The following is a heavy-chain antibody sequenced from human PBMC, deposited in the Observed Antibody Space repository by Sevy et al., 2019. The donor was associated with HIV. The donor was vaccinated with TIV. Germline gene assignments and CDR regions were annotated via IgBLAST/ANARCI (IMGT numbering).Heavy chain of an antibody. V-gene: IGHV3-33*01. CDR3: ARAINDYDSSGFASLDY. CDR2: LWYDGTNK. Sequence: GGSLRLSCAASGFSFGSYDMHWVRQAPGKGLDWVTSLWYDGTNKYYADSVKGRFTISRDNSKNMLYLQMNSLRAEDTAVYYCARAINDYDSSGFASLDYWGQGTLVTVSS. D-gene: IGHD3-22*01. J-gene: IGHJ4*02. CDR1: GFSFGSYD.